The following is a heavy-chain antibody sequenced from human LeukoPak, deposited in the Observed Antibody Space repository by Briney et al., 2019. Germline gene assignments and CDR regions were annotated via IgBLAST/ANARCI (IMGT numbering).Heavy chain of an antibody. CDR3: ARERSWGVLDY. CDR1: GDSISSGSYY. CDR2: IYPSGNT. Sequence: TPSETLSLTCTVSGDSISSGSYYWSWIRQPAGKGLEWIGRIYPSGNTKYNPSLKSRVTISVDTSKNQFSLKLSSVTAADTAVYYCARERSWGVLDYWGQGTLVTVSS. V-gene: IGHV4-61*02. D-gene: IGHD7-27*01. J-gene: IGHJ4*02.